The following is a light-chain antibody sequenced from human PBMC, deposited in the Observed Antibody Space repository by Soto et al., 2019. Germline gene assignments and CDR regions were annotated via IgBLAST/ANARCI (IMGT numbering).Light chain of an antibody. V-gene: IGLV3-1*01. CDR3: RAWDSNIAA. J-gene: IGLJ2*01. Sequence: SYELTQSPSVSVSPGQTVSITCSGDKLGNRYACWYQQKPGQSPVLVIYQDTKRPSGIPERFSGSNSGNTATLTISGTQAMDEADYYCRAWDSNIAAFGGGTKVTVL. CDR2: QDT. CDR1: KLGNRY.